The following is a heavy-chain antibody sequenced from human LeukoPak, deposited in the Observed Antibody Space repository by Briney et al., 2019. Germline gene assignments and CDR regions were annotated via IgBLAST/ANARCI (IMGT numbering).Heavy chain of an antibody. D-gene: IGHD3-22*01. Sequence: GGSLRLSCAASGVTFSSYAMSWVRQAPGKGLEWVSAISGSGGSTYYADSVKGRFTISRDNSKNTLYLQMNSRRAEDAAIYYCAKDTQQITMIVVVITAFDYWGQGTLVTVSS. J-gene: IGHJ4*02. V-gene: IGHV3-23*01. CDR3: AKDTQQITMIVVVITAFDY. CDR2: ISGSGGST. CDR1: GVTFSSYA.